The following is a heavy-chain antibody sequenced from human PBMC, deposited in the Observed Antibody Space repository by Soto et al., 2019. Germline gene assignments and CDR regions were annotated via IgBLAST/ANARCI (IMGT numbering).Heavy chain of an antibody. J-gene: IGHJ4*02. Sequence: HGGSPRLSCAASGFTVDDYAMHGVRQDPGKGLEWVSGISWNSGSIGYADSVKGRFTISRDNAKNSLYLQMNSLRAEDTALYYCAKDIYGSSYHFDYWGQGTLVTVSS. CDR3: AKDIYGSSYHFDY. V-gene: IGHV3-9*01. CDR2: ISWNSGSI. D-gene: IGHD3-10*01. CDR1: GFTVDDYA.